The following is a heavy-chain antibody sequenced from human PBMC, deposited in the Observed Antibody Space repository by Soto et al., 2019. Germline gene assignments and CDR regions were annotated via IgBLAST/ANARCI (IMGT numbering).Heavy chain of an antibody. V-gene: IGHV3-33*03. CDR1: GFTFWHYG. D-gene: IGHD6-19*01. J-gene: IGHJ6*02. CDR3: AIDRNGGWFHMDV. Sequence: QVQLVESGGGVVQPGRSLRLACVGSGFTFWHYGMHWVRQAPGKGLEWVAVIWYDGNKESYADSVKGRFAISRDNSTDTLYLEMNSLRVEDTAVYFFAIDRNGGWFHMDVWGQGTTVSVSS. CDR2: IWYDGNKE.